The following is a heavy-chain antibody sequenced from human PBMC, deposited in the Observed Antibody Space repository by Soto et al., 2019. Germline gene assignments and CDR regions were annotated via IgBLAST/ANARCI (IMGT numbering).Heavy chain of an antibody. D-gene: IGHD4-17*01. CDR1: GGSISSYY. CDR3: ARSDYGDYPGY. V-gene: IGHV4-59*08. Sequence: QVQLQESGPGLVKPSETLSLTCTVSGGSISSYYWSWIRQPPGKGLEWIGYIYYSGSTNYNPSLKSRVTISVDTSNNQFSLKLSSVTAADTAVYYCARSDYGDYPGYWGQGTLVTVSS. CDR2: IYYSGST. J-gene: IGHJ4*02.